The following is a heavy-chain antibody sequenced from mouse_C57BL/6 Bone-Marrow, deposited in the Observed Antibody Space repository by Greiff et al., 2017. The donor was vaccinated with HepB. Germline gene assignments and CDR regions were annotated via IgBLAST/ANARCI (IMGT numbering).Heavy chain of an antibody. D-gene: IGHD4-1*01. CDR2: IYPVSGET. J-gene: IGHJ4*01. CDR1: GYTFTDHI. CDR3: GRNWDEEGYAMDY. Sequence: QVQLKQSGAELASPGASVTLSCKASGYTFTDHIMNWVKKRPGQGLEWIGRIYPVSGETNYNQKFMGKATFSVDRSSSTVYMVLNSLTSEDPAVYYCGRNWDEEGYAMDYWGQGTSVTVSS. V-gene: IGHV1-11*01.